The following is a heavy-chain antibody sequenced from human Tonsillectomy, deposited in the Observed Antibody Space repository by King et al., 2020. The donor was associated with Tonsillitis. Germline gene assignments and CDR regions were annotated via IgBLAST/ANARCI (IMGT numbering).Heavy chain of an antibody. Sequence: HLQLQESGPGLVKPSETLSLTCTVSGGSISSSSYYWGWIRQPPGKGLEWIGSIYYSGSTYYNPSLKSRVTISVDTSKNQFSLKLSSVTAADTAVYYCARNGKMGSTSCRFDYWGQGTLVTVSS. CDR2: IYYSGST. CDR3: ARNGKMGSTSCRFDY. D-gene: IGHD2-2*01. CDR1: GGSISSSSYY. J-gene: IGHJ4*02. V-gene: IGHV4-39*01.